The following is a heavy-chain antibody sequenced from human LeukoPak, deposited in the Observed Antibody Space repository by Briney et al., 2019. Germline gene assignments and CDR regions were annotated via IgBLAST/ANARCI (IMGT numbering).Heavy chain of an antibody. CDR1: GFTFSSYW. V-gene: IGHV3-7*01. J-gene: IGHJ4*02. Sequence: PGGSLRLSCAASGFTFSSYWMSWVRQAPGKGLEWVANIKQDGSEKYYVDSVKGRFTISRDNAKNSLYLQMNSLRAEDTAVYYCVRVFAGEPYDSSGYFPDWGQGTLVTVSS. D-gene: IGHD3-22*01. CDR2: IKQDGSEK. CDR3: VRVFAGEPYDSSGYFPD.